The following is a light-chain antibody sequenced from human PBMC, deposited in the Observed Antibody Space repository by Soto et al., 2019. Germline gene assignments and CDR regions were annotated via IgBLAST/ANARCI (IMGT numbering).Light chain of an antibody. CDR2: GVS. CDR1: QSVSSSY. V-gene: IGKV3-20*01. CDR3: QQYGRSPPFT. J-gene: IGKJ2*01. Sequence: EIVLTQSPGTLSLSPGERATLSCRASQSVSSSYMAWYQQNPGQAPRLLIYGVSSRATGIPDRFSGSGSGTDFTLTISRLEPEDFAVYFCQQYGRSPPFTFGQGTKVEIK.